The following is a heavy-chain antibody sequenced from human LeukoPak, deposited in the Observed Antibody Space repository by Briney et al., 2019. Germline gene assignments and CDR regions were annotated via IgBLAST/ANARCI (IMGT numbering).Heavy chain of an antibody. Sequence: GASVKVSCKASGYTFTNYYMHWVRQAPGQGLEWMGIINPSGGSTSYAQKFQGRVTMTRDTSTSTVYMELSSLGSEDTAVYLCARDPSYDSSGYYYGDGYWGQGTLVTVSS. CDR3: ARDPSYDSSGYYYGDGY. J-gene: IGHJ4*02. D-gene: IGHD3-22*01. V-gene: IGHV1-46*01. CDR1: GYTFTNYY. CDR2: INPSGGST.